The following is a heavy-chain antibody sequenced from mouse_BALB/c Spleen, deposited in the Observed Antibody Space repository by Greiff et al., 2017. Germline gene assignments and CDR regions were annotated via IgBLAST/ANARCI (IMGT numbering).Heavy chain of an antibody. Sequence: QVQLKQSGPGLVAPSQSLSITCTVSGFSLTSYGVHWVRQPPGKGLEWLGVIWAGGSTNYNSALMSRLSISKDNSKSQVFLKMNSLQTDDTAMYYCARGRYDYGYAMDYWGQGTSVTVSS. D-gene: IGHD2-4*01. CDR3: ARGRYDYGYAMDY. V-gene: IGHV2-9*02. CDR1: GFSLTSYG. CDR2: IWAGGST. J-gene: IGHJ4*01.